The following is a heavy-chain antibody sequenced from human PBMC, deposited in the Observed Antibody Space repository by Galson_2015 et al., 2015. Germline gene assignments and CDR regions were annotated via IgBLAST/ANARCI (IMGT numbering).Heavy chain of an antibody. Sequence: PALVKPTQTLTLTCTFSGFSLSTNAMRVSWIRQPPGKALEWLARIDWDDDKFYSTSLKTRLTISKDTSKNQVVLTMTNMDPVDTVTYYCARSYSSGGNQLDYWGQGTLVTVSS. CDR1: GFSLSTNAMR. D-gene: IGHD6-19*01. J-gene: IGHJ4*02. CDR2: IDWDDDK. V-gene: IGHV2-70*04. CDR3: ARSYSSGGNQLDY.